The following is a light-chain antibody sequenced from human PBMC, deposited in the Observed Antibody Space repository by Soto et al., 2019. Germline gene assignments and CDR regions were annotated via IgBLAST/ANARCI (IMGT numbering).Light chain of an antibody. V-gene: IGKV3-15*01. Sequence: EIVMTQSPATLSVSPGERATLSCRASQSVSSNLAWYQQKPGQAPRLLIYGASTRATGIPARFSGSGSGTECTLTISSLQSEDFAVYYCQQYNNVPLYTFGQGTKLEIK. J-gene: IGKJ2*01. CDR1: QSVSSN. CDR3: QQYNNVPLYT. CDR2: GAS.